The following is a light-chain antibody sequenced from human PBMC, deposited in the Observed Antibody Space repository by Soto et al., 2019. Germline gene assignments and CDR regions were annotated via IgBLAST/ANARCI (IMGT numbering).Light chain of an antibody. J-gene: IGKJ1*01. V-gene: IGKV1-5*03. CDR2: KAS. CDR3: QHYNSYSEA. Sequence: DIQTTQSPSTLSGSVGDRVTITCRASQTLSSWLAWYQQKPGKAPKLLLYKASTLKSGVPSRFSGSGSGTEFTLTISSLQPDDFATYYCQHYNSYSEAFGQGTKV. CDR1: QTLSSW.